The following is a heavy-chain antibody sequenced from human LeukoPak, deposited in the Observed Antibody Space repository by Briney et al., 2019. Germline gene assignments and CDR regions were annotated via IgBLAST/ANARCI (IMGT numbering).Heavy chain of an antibody. D-gene: IGHD3-10*01. CDR2: ISWNSGSI. J-gene: IGHJ5*02. Sequence: PGRSLRLSCAASGFTFDDYAMHWVRQAPGKGLEWVSGISWNSGSIGYADSVKGRFTISRDNAKNSLYLQMNSLRAEDTALYYCAKDSYGSGSYSWFGPWGQGTLVTVSS. V-gene: IGHV3-9*01. CDR1: GFTFDDYA. CDR3: AKDSYGSGSYSWFGP.